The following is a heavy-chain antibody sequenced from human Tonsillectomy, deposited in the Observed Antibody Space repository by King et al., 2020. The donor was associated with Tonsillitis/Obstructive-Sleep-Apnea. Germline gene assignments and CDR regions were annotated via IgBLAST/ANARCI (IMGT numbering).Heavy chain of an antibody. Sequence: VQLVESGGGLVQPGGSLRLSCAASGVTFSSYAMSWVRQAPGKGLEWVSGISGSGGSTYYADSVKGRFTISRDNSKNTLHLQMNSLRAEDTAVYYCAKALWFGELLPFDYWGQGTLVTVSS. CDR1: GVTFSSYA. CDR2: ISGSGGST. D-gene: IGHD3-10*01. CDR3: AKALWFGELLPFDY. J-gene: IGHJ4*02. V-gene: IGHV3-23*04.